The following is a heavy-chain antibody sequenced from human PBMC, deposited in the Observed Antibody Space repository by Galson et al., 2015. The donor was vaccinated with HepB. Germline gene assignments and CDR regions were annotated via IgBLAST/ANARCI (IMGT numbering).Heavy chain of an antibody. J-gene: IGHJ6*02. CDR3: ARYRAMESRTYYYYGMDV. D-gene: IGHD5-18*01. Sequence: SVKVSCKASGGTFSSYAISWVRQAPGQGLEWMGGIIPIFGTANYAQKFQGRVTITADESTSTAYMELSSLRSEDTAVYYCARYRAMESRTYYYYGMDVWGQGTTVTVSS. CDR2: IIPIFGTA. V-gene: IGHV1-69*13. CDR1: GGTFSSYA.